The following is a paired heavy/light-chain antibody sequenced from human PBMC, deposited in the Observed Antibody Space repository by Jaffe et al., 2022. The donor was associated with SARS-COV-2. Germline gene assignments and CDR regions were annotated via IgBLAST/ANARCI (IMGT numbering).Light chain of an antibody. CDR1: ESTFES. CDR2: KAS. Sequence: DIQMTQSPSTLSASVGDRVTITCRTSESTFESLAWYQQKPGRAPKLLIYKASTLQGGVSSRFSGSGYGTEFTLTISSLQPDDFATYYCHHYGDYSPAFGPGTRVEIK. V-gene: IGKV1-5*03. CDR3: HHYGDYSPA. J-gene: IGKJ3*01.
Heavy chain of an antibody. V-gene: IGHV3-23*01. Sequence: EVELLESGGGVVQPGGSLRLSCAASGFTFSTSAMGWVRQAPGKGLEFVSSINAGGGSTYYGKSVRGRFIVSRDNSKNTVYLQMNNVGVEDTAVYFCARALHEYNYVDPFDVWGRGTMVSASS. J-gene: IGHJ3*01. CDR2: INAGGGST. D-gene: IGHD6-6*01. CDR1: GFTFSTSA. CDR3: ARALHEYNYVDPFDV.